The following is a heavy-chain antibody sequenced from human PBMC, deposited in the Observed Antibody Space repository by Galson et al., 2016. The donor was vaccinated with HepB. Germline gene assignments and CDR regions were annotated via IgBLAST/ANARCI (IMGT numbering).Heavy chain of an antibody. J-gene: IGHJ4*02. Sequence: SCKASGYTFIGYYMHWVRQAPGQGLEWMAWINPNSGDTNYAQKFQGRVTVTSDTSIRTAYMELSRLTSDDTAVYYCATGSVAFDSWGQGTLVTVSS. V-gene: IGHV1-2*02. D-gene: IGHD6-19*01. CDR1: GYTFIGYY. CDR3: ATGSVAFDS. CDR2: INPNSGDT.